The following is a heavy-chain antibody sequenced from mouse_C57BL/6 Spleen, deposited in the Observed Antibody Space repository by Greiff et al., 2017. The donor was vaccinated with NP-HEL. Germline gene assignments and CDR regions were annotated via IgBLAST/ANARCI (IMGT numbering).Heavy chain of an antibody. V-gene: IGHV1-36*01. Sequence: VQLKQSGPVLVKPGPSVKISCKASGFTFTDYYMHWVKQSHGKSLEWIGLVYPYNGGTSYNQKFKGKATLTVDTSSSTAYMELNSLTSEDSAVYYCARGPLPNWDDKGGDYFDYWGQGTTLTVSS. CDR2: VYPYNGGT. J-gene: IGHJ2*01. CDR1: GFTFTDYY. D-gene: IGHD4-1*01. CDR3: ARGPLPNWDDKGGDYFDY.